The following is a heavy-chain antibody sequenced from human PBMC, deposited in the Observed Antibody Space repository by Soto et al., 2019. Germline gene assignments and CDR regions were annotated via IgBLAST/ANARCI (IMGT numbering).Heavy chain of an antibody. CDR1: GYTFTSYG. Sequence: GASVKVSCKASGYTFTSYGISWVRQAPGQGLEWMGWISAYNGNTNYAQKLQGRVTMTTDTSTSTAYMELRSLRSDDTAVYYCAGTVAGWYDAFDIWGQGTMVAVSS. D-gene: IGHD6-19*01. V-gene: IGHV1-18*01. CDR2: ISAYNGNT. J-gene: IGHJ3*02. CDR3: AGTVAGWYDAFDI.